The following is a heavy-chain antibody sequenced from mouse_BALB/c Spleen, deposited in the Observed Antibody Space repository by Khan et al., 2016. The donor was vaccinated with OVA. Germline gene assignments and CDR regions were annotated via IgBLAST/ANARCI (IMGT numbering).Heavy chain of an antibody. CDR1: GYTFTSYW. Sequence: EVELVESGTVLARPGASVKMSCKASGYTFTSYWMHWVKQRPGQGLEWIGDIYPGNTDTNYNQKFKGKAKLTAVTSTSTAYMELSSLTNEDSAVYYCTRRNLDVAWFAYWGQGTLVTVSA. CDR2: IYPGNTDT. J-gene: IGHJ3*01. CDR3: TRRNLDVAWFAY. V-gene: IGHV1-5*01.